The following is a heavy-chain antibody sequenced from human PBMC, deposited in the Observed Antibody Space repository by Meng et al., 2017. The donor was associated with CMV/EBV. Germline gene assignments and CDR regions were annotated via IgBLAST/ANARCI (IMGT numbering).Heavy chain of an antibody. J-gene: IGHJ4*02. V-gene: IGHV4-30-4*08. CDR2: IYYSGST. Sequence: QVQPQEAGPRLVTSSQTLSLTCTGSGGTNSSGDYYWSWIRQPPGKGLEWIGYIYYSGSTYYNPSLKSRVTISVDTSKNQFSLKLSSVTAADTAVYYCARDNRRGGVDYWGQGTLVTVSS. D-gene: IGHD3-3*01. CDR3: ARDNRRGGVDY. CDR1: GGTNSSGDYY.